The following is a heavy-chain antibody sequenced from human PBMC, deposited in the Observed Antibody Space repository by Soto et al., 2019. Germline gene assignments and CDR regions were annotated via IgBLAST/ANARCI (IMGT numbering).Heavy chain of an antibody. J-gene: IGHJ3*02. D-gene: IGHD3-3*01. CDR3: ARDRGLRFLEWSNHDAFDI. CDR1: GGSISSSSYY. CDR2: IYYSGST. V-gene: IGHV4-39*07. Sequence: SETLSLTCTVSGGSISSSSYYWGWIRQPPGKGLEWIGSIYYSGSTYYNPSLKSRVTISVDTYKNHFSLKLSSVTAENTAVYYCARDRGLRFLEWSNHDAFDIWGQGTMVTVSS.